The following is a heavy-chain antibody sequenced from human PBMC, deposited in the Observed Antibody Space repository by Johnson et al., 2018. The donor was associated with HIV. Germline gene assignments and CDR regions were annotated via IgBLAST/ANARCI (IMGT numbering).Heavy chain of an antibody. D-gene: IGHD6-19*01. CDR2: INWNGGST. J-gene: IGHJ3*01. CDR3: AKPQLLADDIFNF. V-gene: IGHV3-20*04. CDR1: GFTLDDYD. Sequence: VQLVESGGGVVRPGGSLRLSCAASGFTLDDYDMTWVRQPPGKGLEWVSGINWNGGSTGYADSVKGRVTISRDNAKNSLYLRMNSRRAEDTGVYYCAKPQLLADDIFNFWGQGTMVIVSS.